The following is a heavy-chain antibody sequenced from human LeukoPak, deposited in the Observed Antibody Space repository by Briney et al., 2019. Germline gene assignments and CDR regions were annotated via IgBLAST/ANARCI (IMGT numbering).Heavy chain of an antibody. V-gene: IGHV1-3*04. D-gene: IGHD5-18*01. Sequence: ASVKVSCKASGYTFTNYAMHWVRQAPGHGLEWMGWISTFNGHTNYAQSRQDRVTMTTDTSTSTVYMELSSLISDDTAVYYCARVDTVNYYYYMDVWGKGTPVTVSS. CDR1: GYTFTNYA. CDR3: ARVDTVNYYYYMDV. J-gene: IGHJ6*03. CDR2: ISTFNGHT.